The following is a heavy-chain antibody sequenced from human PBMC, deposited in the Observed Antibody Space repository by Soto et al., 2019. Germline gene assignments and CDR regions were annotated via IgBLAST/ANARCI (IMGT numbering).Heavy chain of an antibody. CDR3: ARDLGDYEYSSSRNNWFDP. D-gene: IGHD6-6*01. CDR2: INPNSGGT. J-gene: IGHJ5*02. CDR1: GYTFTGYY. Sequence: ASVKVSCKASGYTFTGYYMHWVRQAPGQGLEWMGWINPNSGGTNYAQKFQGWVTMTRDTSISTAYMELSRLRSDDTAVYYCARDLGDYEYSSSRNNWFDPWGQGTLVTVSS. V-gene: IGHV1-2*04.